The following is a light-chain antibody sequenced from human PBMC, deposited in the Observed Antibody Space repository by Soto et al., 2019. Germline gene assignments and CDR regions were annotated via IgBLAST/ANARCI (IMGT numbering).Light chain of an antibody. CDR1: QSIRTY. Sequence: DIQMTQSPSSLSASVGDRVTITCRASQSIRTYLNWYQQQPGKAPKVLIYAVSNLESGVPSRFSGSGSETEFTLTISSLQPEDFATYFCQQGYSTPTFGQGTRLDIK. CDR3: QQGYSTPT. V-gene: IGKV1-39*01. J-gene: IGKJ5*01. CDR2: AVS.